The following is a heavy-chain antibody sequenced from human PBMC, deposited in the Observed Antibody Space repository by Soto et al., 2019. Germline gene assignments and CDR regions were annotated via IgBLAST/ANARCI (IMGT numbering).Heavy chain of an antibody. J-gene: IGHJ6*02. V-gene: IGHV3-30*18. Sequence: PGGSLRLSCAASGFTFSSYGMHWVRQAPGKGLEWVAVISYDGSNKYYADSVKGRFTISRDNSKNTLYLQMNSLRAEDTAVYYCAKDGTPPTYYDFWSGPLYYYYGMDVWGQGTTVTVSS. CDR1: GFTFSSYG. D-gene: IGHD3-3*01. CDR3: AKDGTPPTYYDFWSGPLYYYYGMDV. CDR2: ISYDGSNK.